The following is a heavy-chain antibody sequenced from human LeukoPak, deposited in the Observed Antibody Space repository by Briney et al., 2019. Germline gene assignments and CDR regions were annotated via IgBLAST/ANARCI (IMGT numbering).Heavy chain of an antibody. V-gene: IGHV4-34*01. CDR2: INHSGST. CDR1: GGSFSGYY. D-gene: IGHD5-24*01. CDR3: ARVRWLQYSFFDI. J-gene: IGHJ3*02. Sequence: SETLSLTCAVYGGSFSGYYWSWIRQPPGKGLEWIGEINHSGSTNYNPSLKSRVTISVDTSKNQFSLKLSSVTAADTAVYYCARVRWLQYSFFDIWGQGTMVTVSS.